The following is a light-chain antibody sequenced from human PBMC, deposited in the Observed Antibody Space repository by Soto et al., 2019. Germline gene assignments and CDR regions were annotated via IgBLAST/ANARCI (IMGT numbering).Light chain of an antibody. Sequence: EIVLTQSPATLSLSPGERATLSCRASQSVGSYLAWYQQKPGQAPRLLIYDTSSRATGIPARFSGGGSGTDFALTISSLEPEDFAVYYCQQRSNWPPYTFGQGIKLEIK. CDR2: DTS. J-gene: IGKJ2*01. V-gene: IGKV3-11*01. CDR3: QQRSNWPPYT. CDR1: QSVGSY.